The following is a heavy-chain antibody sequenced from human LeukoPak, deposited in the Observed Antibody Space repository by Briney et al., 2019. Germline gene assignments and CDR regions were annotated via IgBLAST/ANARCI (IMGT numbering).Heavy chain of an antibody. V-gene: IGHV4-4*02. J-gene: IGHJ4*02. D-gene: IGHD6-13*01. CDR2: IYHGGYT. Sequence: SETLSLTCGVSGGSISSSNWWSWVCQPPGKGLEWIGEIYHGGYTNYNPSLKSRVTISVDKSKNQFSLKLTSVTAADTAVYYCARVTTIAAAANSFDYWGQGALVTVSS. CDR3: ARVTTIAAAANSFDY. CDR1: GGSISSSNW.